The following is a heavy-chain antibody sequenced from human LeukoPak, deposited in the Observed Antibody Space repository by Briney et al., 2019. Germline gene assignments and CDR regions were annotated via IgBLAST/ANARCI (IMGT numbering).Heavy chain of an antibody. J-gene: IGHJ4*02. Sequence: PGGSLRLSCAASVFTFSDYYMSWIRQAPGKGLEGVSYISSSGSTIYYADSVKGRFTISRDNAKNSLYLQMNSLRAEDTAVYYCAGIDDYGDYSDYWGQGTLVTVSS. CDR3: AGIDDYGDYSDY. CDR1: VFTFSDYY. CDR2: ISSSGSTI. V-gene: IGHV3-11*01. D-gene: IGHD4-17*01.